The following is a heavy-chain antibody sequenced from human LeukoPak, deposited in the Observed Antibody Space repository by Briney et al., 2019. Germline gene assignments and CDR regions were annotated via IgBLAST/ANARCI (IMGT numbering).Heavy chain of an antibody. J-gene: IGHJ4*02. CDR1: GGSISSYY. V-gene: IGHV4-59*01. Sequence: PSETLSLTCTVSGGSISSYYWSWIRRPPGKGLEWIGYIYYSGSVSTNYNPSLKSRVTISLDTSKNQFSLKVSSMTAANTAVYYCARFTGTSGATFDYWGQGTLVTVSS. CDR2: IYYSGSVST. D-gene: IGHD5-12*01. CDR3: ARFTGTSGATFDY.